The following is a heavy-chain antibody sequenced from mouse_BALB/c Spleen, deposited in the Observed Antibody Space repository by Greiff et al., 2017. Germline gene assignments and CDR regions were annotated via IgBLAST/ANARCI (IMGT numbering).Heavy chain of an antibody. CDR1: GFTFSSFG. CDR2: ISSGSSTI. V-gene: IGHV5-17*02. J-gene: IGHJ2*01. D-gene: IGHD2-14*01. CDR3: ARSGYRYDVYYFDY. Sequence: EVKLVESGGGLVQPGGSRKLSCAASGFTFSSFGMHWVRQAPEKGLEWVAYISSGSSTIYYADTVKGRFTISRDNPKNTLFLQMTSLRSEDTAMYYCARSGYRYDVYYFDYWGQGTTLTVSS.